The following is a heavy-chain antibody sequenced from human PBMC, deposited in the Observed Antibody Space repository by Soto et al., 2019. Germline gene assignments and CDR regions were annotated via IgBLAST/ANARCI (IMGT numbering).Heavy chain of an antibody. V-gene: IGHV4-30-4*01. J-gene: IGHJ4*02. CDR2: IYYSGST. Sequence: QVQLQESGPGLVKPSQTLSLTCTVSGGSISSGDYYWSWIRQPPGKGLEWIGSIYYSGSTYYNPSLKSRVTISVDTSKNQSSPKLNSVTAADTAVYYCASRHSSPYFDYWGQGTLVTVSS. CDR3: ASRHSSPYFDY. D-gene: IGHD6-13*01. CDR1: GGSISSGDYY.